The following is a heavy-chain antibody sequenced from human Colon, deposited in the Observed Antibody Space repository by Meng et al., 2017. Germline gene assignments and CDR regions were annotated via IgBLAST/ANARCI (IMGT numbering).Heavy chain of an antibody. J-gene: IGHJ4*02. CDR3: GRDQGRQLINH. Sequence: QVQLQEAGPGLVKPSGTLSLTCTVPGASISSDIWWSWVRQPPGKGLEWIGEVYHRGDTNYNPSLKSRVVISVDRSKNQFSLNLSSVTAADTAVYYCGRDQGRQLINHWGQGTLVTVSS. CDR2: VYHRGDT. V-gene: IGHV4-4*02. D-gene: IGHD1-1*01. CDR1: GASISSDIW.